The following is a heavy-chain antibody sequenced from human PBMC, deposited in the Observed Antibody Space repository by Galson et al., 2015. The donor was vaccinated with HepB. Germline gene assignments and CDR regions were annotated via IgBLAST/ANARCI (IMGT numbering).Heavy chain of an antibody. D-gene: IGHD4-11*01. CDR1: GFSFNTHA. J-gene: IGHJ4*02. CDR3: AKRALTRRYYFDY. V-gene: IGHV3-23*01. Sequence: SLRLSCAASGFSFNTHAMSWVRQAPGKGLEWVSAIGGSGGSTYYADSVKGRFTISRDNSKSTLYLHMNSLRAEDTAVYFCAKRALTRRYYFDYWGQGTLVTVSS. CDR2: IGGSGGST.